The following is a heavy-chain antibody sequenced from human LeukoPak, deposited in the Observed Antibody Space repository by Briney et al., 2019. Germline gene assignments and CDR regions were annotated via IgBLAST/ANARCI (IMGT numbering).Heavy chain of an antibody. Sequence: GGSLRLSCAASGFTFSTYAMSWVRQAPGKGLEWVSGIGADGGSPYYADSVKGRFTISRDNSKNTLYLQMNSLRAEDTAVYYCAKARVLTLVLTEFDWRGQGTLVTVSS. CDR3: AKARVLTLVLTEFDW. V-gene: IGHV3-23*01. D-gene: IGHD4/OR15-4a*01. CDR1: GFTFSTYA. CDR2: IGADGGSP. J-gene: IGHJ4*02.